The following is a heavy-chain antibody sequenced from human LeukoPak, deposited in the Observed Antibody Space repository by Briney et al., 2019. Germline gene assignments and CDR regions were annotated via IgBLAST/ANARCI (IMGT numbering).Heavy chain of an antibody. D-gene: IGHD1-7*01. V-gene: IGHV4-38-2*02. Sequence: SETLSLTCTVSGYSISSGYYWGWIRQPPGKGLEWIGSIYHSGSTNYNPSLKSRVTISVDTSKNQFSLKLSSVTAADTAVYYCASYSLELRYFDYWGQGTLVTVSS. CDR1: GYSISSGYY. J-gene: IGHJ4*02. CDR3: ASYSLELRYFDY. CDR2: IYHSGST.